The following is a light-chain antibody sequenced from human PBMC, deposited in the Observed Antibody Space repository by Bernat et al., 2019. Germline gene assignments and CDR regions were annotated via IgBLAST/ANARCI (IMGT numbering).Light chain of an antibody. CDR2: DVS. V-gene: IGLV2-11*01. CDR1: SSDVGGYNY. CDR3: CSYAGSFTLV. Sequence: QSALTQPRSVSGSPGQSVTISCTETSSDVGGYNYVSWYQQHPGKAPKLMIYDVSKRPSGVPDRFSGSKSGNTASLTISGLQAEDEADYYCCSYAGSFTLVFGPGTKVTVL. J-gene: IGLJ1*01.